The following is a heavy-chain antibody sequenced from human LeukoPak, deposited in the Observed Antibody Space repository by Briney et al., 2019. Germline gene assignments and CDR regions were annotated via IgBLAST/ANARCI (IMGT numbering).Heavy chain of an antibody. CDR1: GGSISSYY. V-gene: IGHV4-59*01. D-gene: IGHD3-22*01. CDR2: IYSSGNT. CDR3: ARHRYYYDSSGYYYQP. J-gene: IGHJ5*02. Sequence: SETLSLTCSVSGGSISSYYWSWIRQPPGKGVEWMGYIYSSGNTNYNPSLKSRVTISADTSKHQFSLRLRSVTAADTAVYYCARHRYYYDSSGYYYQPWGQGTLVTVSS.